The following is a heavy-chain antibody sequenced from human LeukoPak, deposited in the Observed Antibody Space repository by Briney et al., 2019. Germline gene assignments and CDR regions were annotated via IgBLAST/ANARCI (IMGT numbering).Heavy chain of an antibody. Sequence: GGSLRLSCAASGFTFSSYWMHWVRQAPGKGLVWVSRINKDGSSTSYADSVKGRFTISRDKSNNTLYLQMNSLRAEDTAVYYCARGPGKASFDYWGQGTLVTVSS. J-gene: IGHJ4*02. D-gene: IGHD3-10*01. V-gene: IGHV3-74*01. CDR2: INKDGSST. CDR1: GFTFSSYW. CDR3: ARGPGKASFDY.